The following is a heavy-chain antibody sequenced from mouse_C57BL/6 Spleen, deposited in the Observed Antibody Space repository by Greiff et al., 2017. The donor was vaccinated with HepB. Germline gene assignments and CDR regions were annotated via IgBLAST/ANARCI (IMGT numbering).Heavy chain of an antibody. Sequence: QVQLQQPGAELVKPGASVKLSCKASGYTFTSYWMHWVKQRPGQGLEWIGMIHPNSGSTNYNEKFKSKATLTVDKSSSTAYMQLSSLTSEDSAVYYCARWVYGNYYAMDYWGQGTSVTVSS. CDR2: IHPNSGST. V-gene: IGHV1-64*01. D-gene: IGHD2-1*01. J-gene: IGHJ4*01. CDR3: ARWVYGNYYAMDY. CDR1: GYTFTSYW.